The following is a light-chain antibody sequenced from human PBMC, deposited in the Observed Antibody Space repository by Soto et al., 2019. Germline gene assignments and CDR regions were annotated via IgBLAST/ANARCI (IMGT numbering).Light chain of an antibody. Sequence: DIQMTQSPSLLSASVGDRVTITFRASQSISSYLNWYQQKPGKAPKLLIYAASSLQSGVPSRFSGSGSGTDFTLTISSLQPEDFATYYCQQSYSTPWTFGQGTKVDIK. V-gene: IGKV1-39*01. J-gene: IGKJ1*01. CDR1: QSISSY. CDR3: QQSYSTPWT. CDR2: AAS.